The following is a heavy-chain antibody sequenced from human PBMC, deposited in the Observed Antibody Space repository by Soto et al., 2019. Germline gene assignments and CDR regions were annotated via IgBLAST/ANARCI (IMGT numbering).Heavy chain of an antibody. Sequence: GSLRLSCAASGXTFSSYGMDWVRQAPGKGLEWVSSISSSSSYIYYADSVKGRFTISRDNAKNSLYLQMNSLRAEDKAVYYCARGYELYDSSGLHAFDIWGQGTMVTVP. V-gene: IGHV3-21*01. CDR1: GXTFSSYG. J-gene: IGHJ3*02. CDR3: ARGYELYDSSGLHAFDI. CDR2: ISSSSSYI. D-gene: IGHD3-22*01.